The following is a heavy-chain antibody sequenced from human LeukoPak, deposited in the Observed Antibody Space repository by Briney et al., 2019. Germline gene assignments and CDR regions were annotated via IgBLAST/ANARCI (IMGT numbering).Heavy chain of an antibody. CDR1: GGSISSSSYY. V-gene: IGHV4-61*05. CDR2: IHNSGST. CDR3: ARIIVAATLLPYAMGV. Sequence: KPSETLSLTCTVSGGSISSSSYYWGWIRQPPGKGLEWIGYIHNSGSTNYNPSLKGRVTISVDTSKNQLSLMLNSVTAADTAVYYCARIIVAATLLPYAMGVWGQGTTVTVSS. D-gene: IGHD1-26*01. J-gene: IGHJ6*02.